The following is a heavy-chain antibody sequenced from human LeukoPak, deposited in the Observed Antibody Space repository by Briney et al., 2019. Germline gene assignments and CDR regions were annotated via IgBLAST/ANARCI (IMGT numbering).Heavy chain of an antibody. CDR1: GGSISSSTYY. CDR3: ARHLGGFDP. CDR2: IFYSGST. Sequence: SETLSLTCTVSGGSISSSTYYWGWIRQPPGKGLEWIGSIFYSGSTYYNPSLKSRVTISVDTSKNRFSLKLSSVTAADTAVYYCARHLGGFDPWGQGTLVTVSS. V-gene: IGHV4-39*01. J-gene: IGHJ5*02.